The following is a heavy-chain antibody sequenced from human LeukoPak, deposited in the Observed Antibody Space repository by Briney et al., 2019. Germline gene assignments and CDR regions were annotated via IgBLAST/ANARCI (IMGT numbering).Heavy chain of an antibody. D-gene: IGHD6-13*01. CDR2: MNPNSGNT. Sequence: ASVKVSCKASGYTFTSYDINWVRQATGQGLEWMGWMNPNSGNTGYAQKFQGRVTITRNTSISTAYMELSSLRSEDTAVYYCARWDRSSWCVDYWGQGTLVTVSS. CDR3: ARWDRSSWCVDY. J-gene: IGHJ4*02. V-gene: IGHV1-8*03. CDR1: GYTFTSYD.